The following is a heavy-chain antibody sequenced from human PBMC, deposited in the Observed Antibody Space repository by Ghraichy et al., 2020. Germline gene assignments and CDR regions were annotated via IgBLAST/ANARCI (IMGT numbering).Heavy chain of an antibody. Sequence: GGSLRLSCAASGFAYSSYWMNWVRQAPGKGLEWVAYIKYDGSAEYYVDSVKGRFGISRDNAKNSLFLQMNSLRAEDTAVYYCARGWGRFDYWGQGTLVTVSS. CDR1: GFAYSSYW. D-gene: IGHD2-21*02. J-gene: IGHJ4*02. CDR3: ARGWGRFDY. V-gene: IGHV3-7*01. CDR2: IKYDGSAE.